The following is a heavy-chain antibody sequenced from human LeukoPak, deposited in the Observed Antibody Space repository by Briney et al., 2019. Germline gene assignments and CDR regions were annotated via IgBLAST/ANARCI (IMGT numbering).Heavy chain of an antibody. V-gene: IGHV3-64D*09. J-gene: IGHJ4*02. D-gene: IGHD2/OR15-2a*01. CDR2: ISRNGGST. CDR3: VKDLRSDFMGVLSRYLSY. Sequence: PGGSLRLSCSASGFTFSSFAMHWVRQAPGKGLEYVAAISRNGGSTYYADSVKGRFTISRDNSKNTLYLQMSSLGAEDTAVYLCVKDLRSDFMGVLSRYLSYWGQGTLVTVSS. CDR1: GFTFSSFA.